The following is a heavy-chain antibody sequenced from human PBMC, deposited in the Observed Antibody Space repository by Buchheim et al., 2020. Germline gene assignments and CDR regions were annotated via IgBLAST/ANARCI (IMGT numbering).Heavy chain of an antibody. J-gene: IGHJ6*03. CDR2: MNPNSGNT. D-gene: IGHD6-13*01. V-gene: IGHV1-8*01. CDR1: GYTFTSYD. Sequence: QVQLVQSGAEVKKPGASVKVSCKASGYTFTSYDINWVRQATGQGLEWMGWMNPNSGNTGYAQKFQGRVTMTRNTSLSPAYMELSSLRSEDTAVYYCARGGLAHSSSWYLGYYYYYYMDVWGKGTT. CDR3: ARGGLAHSSSWYLGYYYYYYMDV.